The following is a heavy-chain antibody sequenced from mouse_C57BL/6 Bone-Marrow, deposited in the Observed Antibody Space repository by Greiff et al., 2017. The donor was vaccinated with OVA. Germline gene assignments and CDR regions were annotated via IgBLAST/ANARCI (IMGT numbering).Heavy chain of an antibody. V-gene: IGHV1-59*01. J-gene: IGHJ2*01. CDR3: AHGDLDYFDY. D-gene: IGHD3-3*01. CDR1: GYTFTSYW. Sequence: QVQLQQPGAELVRPGTSVKLSCKASGYTFTSYWMHWVKQRPGQGLEWIGVIDTSDSYTNYNQKFKGKVTLTVDTSSSTAYMQLISLTSEDSAVYYCAHGDLDYFDYWCQGTTLTVSS. CDR2: IDTSDSYT.